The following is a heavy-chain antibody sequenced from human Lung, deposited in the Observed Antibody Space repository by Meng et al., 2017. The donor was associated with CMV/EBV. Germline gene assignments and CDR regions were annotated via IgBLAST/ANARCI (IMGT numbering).Heavy chain of an antibody. CDR2: ISYDGSNK. CDR1: GFTFSSYA. J-gene: IGHJ5*02. Sequence: QVPLGGSGGGVVQPGRSLRLSCAASGFTFSSYAMHWVRQAPGKGLEWVAVISYDGSNKYYADSVKGRFTISRDNSKNTLYLQMNSLRAEDTAVYYCARDDSSSWGQGTLVTVSS. CDR3: ARDDSSS. D-gene: IGHD3-22*01. V-gene: IGHV3-30-3*01.